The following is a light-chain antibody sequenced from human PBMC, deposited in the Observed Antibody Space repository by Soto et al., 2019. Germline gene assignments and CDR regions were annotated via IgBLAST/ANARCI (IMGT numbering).Light chain of an antibody. J-gene: IGKJ1*01. Sequence: EIVRTQSPATLSLSPGERATLSCRASQSVSSNLAWYQQKPGQAPRLLIYGASTRTTGIPARFSGSGSGTEFTLTISSLQSEDFAVYYCQQYNNGPPWTFGQGTKVEIK. V-gene: IGKV3-15*01. CDR1: QSVSSN. CDR2: GAS. CDR3: QQYNNGPPWT.